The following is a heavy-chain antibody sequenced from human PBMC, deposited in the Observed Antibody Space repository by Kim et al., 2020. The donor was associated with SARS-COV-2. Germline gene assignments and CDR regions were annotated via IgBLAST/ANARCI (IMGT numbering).Heavy chain of an antibody. Sequence: GGSLRLSCAASGFTFDDYTMHWVRQPPGKGLEWVSLIAWDGGGTFYADSVKGRFIVSRDNSENLLYLQMNSLRPEDTARYYCAKGQKSYYYDMDVWGQGTTVTVSS. CDR1: GFTFDDYT. V-gene: IGHV3-43*01. CDR3: AKGQKSYYYDMDV. CDR2: IAWDGGGT. J-gene: IGHJ6*01.